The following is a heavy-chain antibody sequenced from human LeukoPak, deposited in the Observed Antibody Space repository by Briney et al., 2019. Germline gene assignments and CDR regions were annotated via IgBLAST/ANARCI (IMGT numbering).Heavy chain of an antibody. V-gene: IGHV1-2*02. Sequence: GASVKVSCKASGYTFTGYYVHWVRQAPGQGVEWMGWINPYSGGTYYAQKFQGRVTMTRDTSISTAYMEMSSLTSDDTAVYFCARDQATTATPHYHHYYMDVWGKGTTVTVSS. J-gene: IGHJ6*03. CDR2: INPYSGGT. D-gene: IGHD1-14*01. CDR1: GYTFTGYY. CDR3: ARDQATTATPHYHHYYMDV.